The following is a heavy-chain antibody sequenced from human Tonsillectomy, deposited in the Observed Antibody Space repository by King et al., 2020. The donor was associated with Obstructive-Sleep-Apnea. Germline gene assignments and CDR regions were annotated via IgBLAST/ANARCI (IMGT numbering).Heavy chain of an antibody. CDR3: ARASGWLYYFDY. Sequence: VQLQQWGAGLLKPSETLSLPCAVYGGSFSGYYWSWIRQPPGKGLEWIGEINHSGSTNYNPSLKSRVTISVDTSKNQFSLKLSSVTAADTAVYYCARASGWLYYFDYWGQGTLVTVSS. J-gene: IGHJ4*02. CDR2: INHSGST. CDR1: GGSFSGYY. D-gene: IGHD3-22*01. V-gene: IGHV4-34*01.